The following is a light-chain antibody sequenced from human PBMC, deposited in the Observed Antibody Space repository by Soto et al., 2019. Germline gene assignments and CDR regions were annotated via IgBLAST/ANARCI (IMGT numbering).Light chain of an antibody. CDR3: SAHGGTNPYV. Sequence: QSALTQPPSASGSPGQSVAISCTGTASDIGGYTFVSWYQQHPGKAPKLLIYDVNKRPSGLPDRFSGSKSGNTASLTVSGLQAEDEADYYCSAHGGTNPYVFGTGTKLTVL. V-gene: IGLV2-8*01. CDR2: DVN. CDR1: ASDIGGYTF. J-gene: IGLJ1*01.